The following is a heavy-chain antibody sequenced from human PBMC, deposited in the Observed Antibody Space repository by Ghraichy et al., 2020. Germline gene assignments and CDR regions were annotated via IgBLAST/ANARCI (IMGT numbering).Heavy chain of an antibody. CDR3: ASRASFRVGLYDRPYDAFGL. CDR1: GGSISSSSYY. J-gene: IGHJ3*01. D-gene: IGHD3-22*01. CDR2: IYYSGST. Sequence: SETLSLTCTVSGGSISSSSYYWGWIRQPPGKGLEWIGSIYYSGSTYYNPSLKSRVTISVDTSKNQFSLKLSSVTAADTAVYYCASRASFRVGLYDRPYDAFGLWDQGPIVTIFS. V-gene: IGHV4-39*01.